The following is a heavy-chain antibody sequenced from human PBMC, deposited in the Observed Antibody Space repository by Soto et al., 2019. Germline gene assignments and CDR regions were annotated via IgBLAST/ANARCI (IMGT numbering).Heavy chain of an antibody. Sequence: SSETLSLTCTVSGGSISSYYWSWIRQPPGKGLEWIGYIYYSGSTNYNPSLKSRVTISVDTSKNQFSLKLSSVTAADTAVYYCAREWRKEVAFDIWGQGTMVT. CDR3: AREWRKEVAFDI. J-gene: IGHJ3*02. CDR1: GGSISSYY. D-gene: IGHD3-3*01. CDR2: IYYSGST. V-gene: IGHV4-59*01.